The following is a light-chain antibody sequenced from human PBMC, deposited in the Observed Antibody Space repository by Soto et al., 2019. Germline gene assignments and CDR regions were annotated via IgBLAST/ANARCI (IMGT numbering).Light chain of an antibody. Sequence: DIQMTQSPSSRSASVGDRVTTTCRASQGIIDYLAWYQQKPGKAPKLLIYAASTLQSGVPSRFSGSGSGTDFTLTISGLQPENVATYFCQKYNSASQTFGQGTKVEIK. V-gene: IGKV1-27*01. J-gene: IGKJ1*01. CDR1: QGIIDY. CDR3: QKYNSASQT. CDR2: AAS.